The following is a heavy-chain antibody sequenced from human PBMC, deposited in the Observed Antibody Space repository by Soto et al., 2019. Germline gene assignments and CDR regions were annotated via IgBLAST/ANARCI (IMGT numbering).Heavy chain of an antibody. CDR3: THRRGSGLYGMDV. D-gene: IGHD3-10*01. J-gene: IGHJ6*02. Sequence: QITLKESGATLVKPTQTLTLTCAISGFSLSTSGVGVGWIRQPPGKALEWLALVYSNDGKRFSPSLKSRLTINKDTTKNQVVLTMTNMDPVDTATYYCTHRRGSGLYGMDVWGQGTTVTVSS. V-gene: IGHV2-5*01. CDR2: VYSNDGK. CDR1: GFSLSTSGVG.